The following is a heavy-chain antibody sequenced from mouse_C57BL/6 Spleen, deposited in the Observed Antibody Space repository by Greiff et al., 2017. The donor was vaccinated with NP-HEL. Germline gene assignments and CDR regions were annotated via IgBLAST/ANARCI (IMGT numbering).Heavy chain of an antibody. CDR2: IYPGSGNT. V-gene: IGHV1-76*01. J-gene: IGHJ2*01. CDR3: AGANWDFDY. D-gene: IGHD4-1*01. Sequence: QVQLQQSGAELVRPGASVKLSCKASGYTFTDYYINWVRQRPGQGLEWIARIYPGSGNTYYNEMFMGKATLTAEKSSSTAYMQLSSLTSEDSAVYFCAGANWDFDYWGQGTTLTVSS. CDR1: GYTFTDYY.